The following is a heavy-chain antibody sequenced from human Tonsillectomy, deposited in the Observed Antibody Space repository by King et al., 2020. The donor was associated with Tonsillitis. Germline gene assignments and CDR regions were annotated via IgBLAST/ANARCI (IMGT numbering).Heavy chain of an antibody. CDR1: GFTFSRYG. V-gene: IGHV3-30*18. D-gene: IGHD3-10*01. CDR3: AEEKHYGSGSRNLRVYGMDG. J-gene: IGHJ6*02. Sequence: VQLVESGGGVVQPGRSVRLSCAASGFTFSRYGMHWVRQAPGKGLEWVAVMSYDGSKKYSADTVKGRFTISRDKSKNTLYLQMNSLRVEDTAVYYCAEEKHYGSGSRNLRVYGMDGWGQGNTVTVSS. CDR2: MSYDGSKK.